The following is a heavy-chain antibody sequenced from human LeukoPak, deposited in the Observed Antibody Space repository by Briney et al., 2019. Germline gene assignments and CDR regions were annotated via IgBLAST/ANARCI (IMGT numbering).Heavy chain of an antibody. CDR3: EKGLLRAETINPFDH. Sequence: SLRPSGAASGFTFEDYTMHWFRQPPGRGRKWCPGIIWNSGSIGYEDYVKGRFTISRDKDKNYVYLTMKRLRAEDTDLYYCEKGLLRAETINPFDHWGQGTLVTVPS. CDR1: GFTFEDYT. J-gene: IGHJ5*02. V-gene: IGHV3-9*01. D-gene: IGHD5-12*01. CDR2: IIWNSGSI.